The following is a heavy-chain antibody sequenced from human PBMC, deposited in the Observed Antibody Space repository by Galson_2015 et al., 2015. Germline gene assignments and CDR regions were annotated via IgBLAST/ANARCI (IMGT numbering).Heavy chain of an antibody. Sequence: ETLSLTCAVSGGSISSSYCWNWVRQPPGRGLEWIGQIHHSGSTNYNPSLKGRVTISVDKSKNQFTLKLSSVTAADTALYFCARTADYGDPYWYFDLWGRGILSLSPQ. J-gene: IGHJ2*01. D-gene: IGHD4-17*01. CDR2: IHHSGST. V-gene: IGHV4-4*01. CDR3: ARTADYGDPYWYFDL. CDR1: GGSISSSYC.